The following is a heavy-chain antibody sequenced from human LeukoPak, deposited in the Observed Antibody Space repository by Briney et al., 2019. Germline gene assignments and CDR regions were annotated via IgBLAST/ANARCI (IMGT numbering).Heavy chain of an antibody. D-gene: IGHD3-22*01. Sequence: ASVKVSCKASGYTFTSYGISWVRQAPGQGLEWMGWISAYNGNTNYAQKLQGRVTMTTDTSTSTAYMELRSLGSDDTAVYYCARGRRDYYDSSGYQDRDAFDIWGQGTMVTVSS. V-gene: IGHV1-18*01. CDR2: ISAYNGNT. J-gene: IGHJ3*02. CDR3: ARGRRDYYDSSGYQDRDAFDI. CDR1: GYTFTSYG.